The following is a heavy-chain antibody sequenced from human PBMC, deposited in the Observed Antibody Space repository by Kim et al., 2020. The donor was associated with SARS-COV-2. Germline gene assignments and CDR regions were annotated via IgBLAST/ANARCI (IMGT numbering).Heavy chain of an antibody. Sequence: GGSLRLSCSASGFTFSSQHMHWVRQAPGKRLEYVSGISANGGYTPYADSVKGRVTISRDNSKNTLYLQMSSLRPEDTSIYYCMKGYASGGGSWGQGTLVTVSS. CDR1: GFTFSSQH. V-gene: IGHV3-64D*09. CDR3: MKGYASGGGS. D-gene: IGHD3-10*01. J-gene: IGHJ5*02. CDR2: ISANGGYT.